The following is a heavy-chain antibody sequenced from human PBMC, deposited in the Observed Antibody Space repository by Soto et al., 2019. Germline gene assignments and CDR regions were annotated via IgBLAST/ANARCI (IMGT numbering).Heavy chain of an antibody. CDR1: VGSFSGYY. V-gene: IGHV4-34*01. Sequence: PSETLSLTCAFYVGSFSGYYWSCIRHPPGKGLEWIGEINHSGSTNYNPSLKSRVPISVDTSKNQFSLQLSSVTAADTAVYYCARVLPDVIAEHGPFDDLGEGTLVTVS. D-gene: IGHD6-13*01. CDR3: ARVLPDVIAEHGPFDD. CDR2: INHSGST. J-gene: IGHJ4*02.